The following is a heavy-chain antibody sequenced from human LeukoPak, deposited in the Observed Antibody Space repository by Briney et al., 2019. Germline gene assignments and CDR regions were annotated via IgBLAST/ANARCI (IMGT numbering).Heavy chain of an antibody. V-gene: IGHV4-39*01. D-gene: IGHD6-13*01. CDR1: GGSISSSSYY. J-gene: IGHJ4*02. CDR3: ARVRIAAAGTVDY. Sequence: SETLSLTCTVSGGSISSSSYYWGWIRQPPGKGLEWIGSIYYSGSTYYNPSLKSQVTISVDTSKNQFSLKLSSVTAADTAVYYCARVRIAAAGTVDYWGQGTLVTVSS. CDR2: IYYSGST.